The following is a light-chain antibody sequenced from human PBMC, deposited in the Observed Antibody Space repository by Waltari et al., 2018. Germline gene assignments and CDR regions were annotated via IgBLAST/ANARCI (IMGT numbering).Light chain of an antibody. Sequence: DIVMTQSPDSLAVSLGERATINCKSSQSVLYSSNNKNYLAWYQQKPGQTPKLLISWASTQESGVPERFSCSGSGTDFALTISSLQAEDVAVYFCQHYYSAPVTFGGGTRVEFQ. J-gene: IGKJ4*01. V-gene: IGKV4-1*01. CDR2: WAS. CDR3: QHYYSAPVT. CDR1: QSVLYSSNNKNY.